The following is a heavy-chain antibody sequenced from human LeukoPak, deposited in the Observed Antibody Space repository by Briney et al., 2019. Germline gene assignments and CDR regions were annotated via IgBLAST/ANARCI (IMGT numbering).Heavy chain of an antibody. CDR1: GFTFSSYG. CDR2: IWYDGNNK. J-gene: IGHJ4*02. Sequence: PGRSLRLSCAASGFTFSSYGMHWVRQAPGKGLEWVAVIWYDGNNKYYAESVKGRFTISRDISKNTLYLQMNSLRAEDTAVYYCARAYGDYFDYWGQGTLVTVSS. D-gene: IGHD4-17*01. V-gene: IGHV3-33*01. CDR3: ARAYGDYFDY.